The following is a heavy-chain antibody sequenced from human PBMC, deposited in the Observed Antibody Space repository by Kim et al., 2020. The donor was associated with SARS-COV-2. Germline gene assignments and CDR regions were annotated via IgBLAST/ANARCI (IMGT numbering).Heavy chain of an antibody. Sequence: STYYADSVKGQFTISRDNSKNTLYLQMNRLRAEDTAVYYCAKDPYDAFDIWGQGTMVTVSS. V-gene: IGHV3-23*01. CDR3: AKDPYDAFDI. CDR2: ST. J-gene: IGHJ3*02.